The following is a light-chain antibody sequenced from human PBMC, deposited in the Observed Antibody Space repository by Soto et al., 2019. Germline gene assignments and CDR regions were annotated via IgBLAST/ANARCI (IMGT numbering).Light chain of an antibody. CDR1: QSISSSY. J-gene: IGKJ2*01. V-gene: IGKV3-20*01. CDR3: QQYDNSPYT. CDR2: GAS. Sequence: EIVLTQSPGTLSLSPGGRATLSCRASQSISSSYLAWYQQKPGQAPRLLIYGASSRATGIPDRFSGSGSGTDFTLTIRRLEPEDFAVYYCQQYDNSPYTFGQGTKLEIK.